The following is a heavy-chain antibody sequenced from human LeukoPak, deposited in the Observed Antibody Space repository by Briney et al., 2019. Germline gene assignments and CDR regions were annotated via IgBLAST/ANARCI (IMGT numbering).Heavy chain of an antibody. Sequence: ASVRVSCRASGYTFTGYYMHWVRQAPGQGLEWMGWINPNSGGTNYAQKFQGRVTMTRDTSISTAYKELSRLRSDDTAVYYCAREAEYSSSYYFDYWGQGTLVTVSS. CDR1: GYTFTGYY. CDR3: AREAEYSSSYYFDY. D-gene: IGHD6-6*01. CDR2: INPNSGGT. V-gene: IGHV1-2*02. J-gene: IGHJ4*02.